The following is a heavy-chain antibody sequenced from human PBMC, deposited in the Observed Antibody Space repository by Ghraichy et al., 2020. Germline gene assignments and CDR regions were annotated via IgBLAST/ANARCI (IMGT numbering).Heavy chain of an antibody. V-gene: IGHV3-23*01. Sequence: GGSLRLSCAASGFTFSSYAMSWVRQAPGKGLEWVSAISGSGGSTYYADSVKGRFTISRDNSKNTLYLQMNSLRAEDTAVYYCAKGSYDFWSGYPPGVYGMDVGGQGTTVTVSS. J-gene: IGHJ6*02. D-gene: IGHD3-3*01. CDR1: GFTFSSYA. CDR2: ISGSGGST. CDR3: AKGSYDFWSGYPPGVYGMDV.